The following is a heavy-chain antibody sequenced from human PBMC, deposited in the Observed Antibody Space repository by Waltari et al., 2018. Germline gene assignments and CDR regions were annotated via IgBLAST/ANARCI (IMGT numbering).Heavy chain of an antibody. J-gene: IGHJ3*02. Sequence: QVQLQQWGAGLLKPSETLSLTSAVYGGSFSGYYWSWIRQPPGKGLEWIWEINHSGSTNYNPSLKSRVTISVDTSKNQFSLKLSSVTAADTAVYYCARLRVIVVVRLCAFDIWGQGTMVTVSS. CDR1: GGSFSGYY. D-gene: IGHD2-21*01. CDR2: INHSGST. V-gene: IGHV4-34*01. CDR3: ARLRVIVVVRLCAFDI.